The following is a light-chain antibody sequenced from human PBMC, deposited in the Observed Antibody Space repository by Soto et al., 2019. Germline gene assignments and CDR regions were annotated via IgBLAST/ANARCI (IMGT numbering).Light chain of an antibody. Sequence: EIVLTQSPATLSVSPGERAALSCRASQSVSNNLAWYQQKPGQPPRLLIFGASTRATGIPARFSGSGSEAEVALTISTRQSADFAVYYCQQYSVWPLTFGGGTKVEIK. CDR3: QQYSVWPLT. V-gene: IGKV3D-15*01. J-gene: IGKJ4*01. CDR1: QSVSNN. CDR2: GAS.